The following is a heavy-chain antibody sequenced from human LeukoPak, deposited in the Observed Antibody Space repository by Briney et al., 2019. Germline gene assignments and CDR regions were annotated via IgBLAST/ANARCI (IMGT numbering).Heavy chain of an antibody. J-gene: IGHJ4*02. V-gene: IGHV3-23*01. Sequence: PGGSLRLSCAASGFTFSSYAMSWVRQAPGKGLEWVSAISGSGDSAYYADSVKGRFTISRDNSKNTLYLQMNSLRVEDTAVYYCAKEGDSSSWYDLYDYWGQGTLVTVSS. CDR3: AKEGDSSSWYDLYDY. CDR2: ISGSGDSA. D-gene: IGHD6-13*01. CDR1: GFTFSSYA.